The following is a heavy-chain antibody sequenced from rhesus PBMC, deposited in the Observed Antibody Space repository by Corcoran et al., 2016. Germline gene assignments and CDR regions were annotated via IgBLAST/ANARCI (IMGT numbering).Heavy chain of an antibody. CDR3: TRGGYSGSMDV. V-gene: IGHV3S11*01. Sequence: QLVESGGGLVQPGGSLRLSCAASGFTFSDYWMSWVRQAPGKGLEWVAFIKNKAEGGTAVYAESVQGRFTNSRDDSMNTLYLQMNSLKTEDTAVYYCTRGGYSGSMDVWGPGVLVTVSS. D-gene: IGHD6-25*01. CDR2: IKNKAEGGTA. J-gene: IGHJ5-1*01. CDR1: GFTFSDYW.